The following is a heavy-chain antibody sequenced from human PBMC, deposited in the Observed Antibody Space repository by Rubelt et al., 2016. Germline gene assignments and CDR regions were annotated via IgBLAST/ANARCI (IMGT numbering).Heavy chain of an antibody. V-gene: IGHV1-2*02. D-gene: IGHD3-22*01. J-gene: IGHJ4*02. Sequence: GQLVQSGAEVKKPGASVKVSCKASGYTFAGHYMHWVRQAPGQGLEWMGWINPNSGGTNYAQKFQGRVTMTRDTSIKTAYMELSRLRSDDTAVYYCARGGINYYDNGGSPIKDYWGQGTLVIVSS. CDR1: GYTFAGHY. CDR2: INPNSGGT. CDR3: ARGGINYYDNGGSPIKDY.